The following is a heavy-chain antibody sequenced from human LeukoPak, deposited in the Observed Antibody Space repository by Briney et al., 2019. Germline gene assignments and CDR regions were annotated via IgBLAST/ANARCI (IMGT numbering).Heavy chain of an antibody. Sequence: PGGSLRLSCAASGLTFSTYWMSWVRQAPGRGLEWVANINQDGSERNYVDSVKGRFTISRDNAKNSLYLQMNSLRAEDTAVYYCAITLITQGAFDIWGQGTMVTVSS. D-gene: IGHD3-22*01. J-gene: IGHJ3*02. CDR1: GLTFSTYW. CDR3: AITLITQGAFDI. CDR2: INQDGSER. V-gene: IGHV3-7*01.